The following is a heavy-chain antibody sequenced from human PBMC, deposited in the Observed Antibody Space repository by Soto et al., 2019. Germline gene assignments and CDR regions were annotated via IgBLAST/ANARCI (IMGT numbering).Heavy chain of an antibody. D-gene: IGHD6-19*01. CDR2: IRAIGGTT. J-gene: IGHJ5*02. V-gene: IGHV3-23*01. Sequence: SLRLSCAASGFTFAAVGMSWVRQAPGKGLEWVSSIRAIGGTTYSADSVKGRFTISRDNSKNTLFLQMNSLRAEDTAVYYCAKDGALAVGDWFDRWGQGTLVTVAS. CDR1: GFTFAAVG. CDR3: AKDGALAVGDWFDR.